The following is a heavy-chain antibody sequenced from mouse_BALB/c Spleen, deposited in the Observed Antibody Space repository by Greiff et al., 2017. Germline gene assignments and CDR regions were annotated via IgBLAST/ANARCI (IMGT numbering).Heavy chain of an antibody. V-gene: IGHV1S56*01. CDR1: GYTFTSYY. CDR2: IYPGNVNT. D-gene: IGHD2-3*01. Sequence: QVQLQQSGPELVKPGASVRISCKASGYTFTSYYIHWVKQRPGQGLEWIGWIYPGNVNTKYNEKFKGKATLTADKSSSTAYMQLSSLTSEDSAVYFCARRYDGYQGNLDYWGQGTTLTVSS. CDR3: ARRYDGYQGNLDY. J-gene: IGHJ2*01.